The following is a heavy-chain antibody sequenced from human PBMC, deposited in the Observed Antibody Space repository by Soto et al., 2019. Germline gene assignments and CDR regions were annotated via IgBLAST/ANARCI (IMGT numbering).Heavy chain of an antibody. Sequence: QVQLQQSGPGLLKPSQILSLTCTVSGDSIGGVGYWSWIRQFPGRGLEWIGCISSSGSTYYNTARNNLIILSLDTSKNKFSLKLLAVTAADTAIYYWARSGVTGIVIPSHWFDPWGQGTLVTVSS. CDR2: ISSSGST. J-gene: IGHJ5*02. D-gene: IGHD2-21*02. CDR3: ARSGVTGIVIPSHWFDP. CDR1: GDSIGGVGY. V-gene: IGHV4-31*01.